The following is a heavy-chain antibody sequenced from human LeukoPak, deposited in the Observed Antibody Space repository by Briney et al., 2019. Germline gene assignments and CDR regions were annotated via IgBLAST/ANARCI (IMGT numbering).Heavy chain of an antibody. CDR2: ISSSSSYI. CDR1: GFTLSSYS. CDR3: ARAPPTGPFDY. V-gene: IGHV3-21*01. Sequence: GGSLRLSCAASGFTLSSYSMNWVRQAPGKGLEWVSSISSSSSYIYYADSVKGRFTISRDNAKNSLYLQMNSLRAEDTAVYYCARAPPTGPFDYWGQGTLVTVSS. D-gene: IGHD3-10*01. J-gene: IGHJ4*02.